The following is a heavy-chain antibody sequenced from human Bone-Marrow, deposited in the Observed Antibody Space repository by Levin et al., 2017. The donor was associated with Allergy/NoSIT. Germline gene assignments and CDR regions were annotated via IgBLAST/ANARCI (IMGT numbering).Heavy chain of an antibody. D-gene: IGHD5-24*01. Sequence: GSLRLSCTVSGDSIRGYYWSWIRQPPGKGMEWIAYVYSSGYTNYNPSLSSRVTISVDTPKNQFFLELNSVTAADAAVYYCVRGGCYKCDIDFWGQGARVAVSS. J-gene: IGHJ4*02. CDR2: VYSSGYT. CDR3: VRGGCYKCDIDF. V-gene: IGHV4-59*01. CDR1: GDSIRGYY.